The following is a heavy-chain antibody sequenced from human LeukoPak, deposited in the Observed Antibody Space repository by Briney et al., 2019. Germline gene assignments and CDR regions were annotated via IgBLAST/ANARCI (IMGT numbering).Heavy chain of an antibody. Sequence: GGSLRLSCAASGLTFSSYAVSWVRQAPGKGLEWVSGTSGSGRSIHYADSVKGRFTISRDNSKNTLYLQMNSLRADDTAVYYCAKDMNSWRDGSGLGDYFDYWGQGTLVTVSS. CDR1: GLTFSSYA. CDR2: TSGSGRSI. V-gene: IGHV3-23*01. J-gene: IGHJ4*02. CDR3: AKDMNSWRDGSGLGDYFDY. D-gene: IGHD6-19*01.